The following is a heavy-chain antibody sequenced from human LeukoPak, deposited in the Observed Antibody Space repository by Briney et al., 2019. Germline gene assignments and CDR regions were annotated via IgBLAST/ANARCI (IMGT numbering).Heavy chain of an antibody. D-gene: IGHD4-17*01. CDR2: IYYSGST. CDR3: AREGRYGDYFYYYYGMDV. V-gene: IGHV4-39*02. Sequence: KTSETLSLTCTVSGGSISSSSYYWGWIRQPPGKGLEWIGSIYYSGSTYYNPSLKSRVTISVDTSKNQFSLKLSSVTAADTAVYYCAREGRYGDYFYYYYGMDVWGQGTTVTVSS. CDR1: GGSISSSSYY. J-gene: IGHJ6*02.